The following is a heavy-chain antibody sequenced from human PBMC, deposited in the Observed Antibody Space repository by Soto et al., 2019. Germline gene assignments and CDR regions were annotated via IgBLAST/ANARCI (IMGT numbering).Heavy chain of an antibody. Sequence: EVQLLESGGGLVQPGGSLRLSCAASGFTFSSHAMSWVRQAPGKGLEWVSAISGSGVSTYYADSVKGRFTISRDNSKNTLYLQMSSLRAEDTAVYYCAKEGEHSSGWANFDYWGQGTLVTVSS. CDR1: GFTFSSHA. CDR3: AKEGEHSSGWANFDY. J-gene: IGHJ4*02. D-gene: IGHD6-19*01. V-gene: IGHV3-23*01. CDR2: ISGSGVST.